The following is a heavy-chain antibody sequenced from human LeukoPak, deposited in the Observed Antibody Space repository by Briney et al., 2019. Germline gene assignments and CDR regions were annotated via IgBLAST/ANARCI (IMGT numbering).Heavy chain of an antibody. CDR3: AKDWGYCSGGSCYLFDY. J-gene: IGHJ4*02. D-gene: IGHD2-15*01. Sequence: GGSLRLSCAASGFTFDDYAMHWVRQAPGKGLEWVSLISGDGGSTYYADSVKGRFTISRDNSKNSLYLQMSSLRTEDTALYYCAKDWGYCSGGSCYLFDYWGQGTLVTVSS. CDR1: GFTFDDYA. V-gene: IGHV3-43*02. CDR2: ISGDGGST.